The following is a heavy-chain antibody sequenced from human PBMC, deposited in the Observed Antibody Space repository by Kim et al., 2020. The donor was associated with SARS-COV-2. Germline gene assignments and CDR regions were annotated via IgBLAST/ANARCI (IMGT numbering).Heavy chain of an antibody. D-gene: IGHD6-13*01. CDR2: ISYDGSNK. J-gene: IGHJ6*02. V-gene: IGHV3-30*18. Sequence: GGSLRLSCAASGFTFSSYGMHWVRQAPGKGLEWVAVISYDGSNKYYADSVKGRFTISRDNSKNTLYLQMNSLRAEDTAVYYCAKDIGGLIADYYYYYGMDVWGQGTTVTVSS. CDR3: AKDIGGLIADYYYYYGMDV. CDR1: GFTFSSYG.